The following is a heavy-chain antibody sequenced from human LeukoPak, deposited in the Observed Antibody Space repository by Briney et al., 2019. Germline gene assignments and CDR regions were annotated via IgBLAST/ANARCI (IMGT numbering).Heavy chain of an antibody. CDR1: GGSISSSSYY. Sequence: SETLSLTCTVSGGSISSSSYYWGWIRQPRGKGLECIVSIYYSGSTYYNPSLKSRVTISVDTSKNQFSLKLSSVTAADTAVYYCARDSFNDFWSGGDRMDVWGQGTTVTVSS. D-gene: IGHD3-3*01. J-gene: IGHJ6*02. V-gene: IGHV4-39*02. CDR2: IYYSGST. CDR3: ARDSFNDFWSGGDRMDV.